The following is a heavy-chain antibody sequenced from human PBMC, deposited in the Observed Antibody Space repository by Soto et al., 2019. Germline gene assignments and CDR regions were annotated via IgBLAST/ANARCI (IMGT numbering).Heavy chain of an antibody. J-gene: IGHJ6*02. CDR2: ISSSGRNI. D-gene: IGHD1-1*01. V-gene: IGHV3-48*02. Sequence: PGGSLRLSCAASGFSLIGYSMNWVRQAPGKGLEWVSNISSSGRNIFYADSVKGRFTISRDNAKSSLYLQMDSLRDEDTAVYYCTRSNDMEVWGQGTTVTVSS. CDR1: GFSLIGYS. CDR3: TRSNDMEV.